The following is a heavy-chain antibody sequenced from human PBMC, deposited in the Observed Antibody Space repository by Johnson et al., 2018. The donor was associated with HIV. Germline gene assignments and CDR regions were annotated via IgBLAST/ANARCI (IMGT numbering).Heavy chain of an antibody. CDR1: GFTVSTFY. V-gene: IGHV3-66*01. Sequence: VQLVESGGGLVQPGGSLRLSCAGSGFTVSTFYMTWVRQGPGKGLEWVSVIDSGGGTKYADSVTGRFTLSRDNSKNTLYLPMNSLRAEDTAVYYCARRKISAAGRDAFDIWGQGTMVTVSS. J-gene: IGHJ3*02. CDR3: ARRKISAAGRDAFDI. D-gene: IGHD6-13*01. CDR2: IDSGGGT.